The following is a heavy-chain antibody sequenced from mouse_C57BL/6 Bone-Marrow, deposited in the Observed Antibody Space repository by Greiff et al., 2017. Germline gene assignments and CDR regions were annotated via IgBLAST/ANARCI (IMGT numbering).Heavy chain of an antibody. CDR3: ARSGPLGRSFDY. CDR1: GYTFTSYW. J-gene: IGHJ2*01. CDR2: IYPTSGRT. Sequence: QVQLKQPGAELVTPGASVKMSCKASGYTFTSYWITWVKQRPGQGLEWIGDIYPTSGRTNYNEKFKSKAILTVDTSSNTAYRQLSSLTSEDSAVFYCARSGPLGRSFDYWGQGTTLTVSS. D-gene: IGHD4-1*01. V-gene: IGHV1-55*01.